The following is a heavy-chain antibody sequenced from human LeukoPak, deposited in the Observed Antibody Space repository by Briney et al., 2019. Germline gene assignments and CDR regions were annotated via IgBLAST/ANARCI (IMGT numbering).Heavy chain of an antibody. D-gene: IGHD3-10*01. Sequence: GASVKVSCKASGYTFTSYDINWVRQATGQGLEWMGWMNPNSANTGYAQKFRGRVTMTRDTSISTAYMELSSLTSEDTAVYYCARGPSYGSGSYNIYGIDYWGQGTLVTVSS. CDR1: GYTFTSYD. CDR2: MNPNSANT. CDR3: ARGPSYGSGSYNIYGIDY. J-gene: IGHJ4*02. V-gene: IGHV1-8*01.